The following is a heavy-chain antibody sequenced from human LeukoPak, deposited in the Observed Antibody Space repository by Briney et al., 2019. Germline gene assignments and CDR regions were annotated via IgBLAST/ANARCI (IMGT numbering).Heavy chain of an antibody. V-gene: IGHV3-15*01. CDR3: ARGKRLADLWSGSQIGVPFDY. CDR2: IKSKTDGGTT. J-gene: IGHJ4*02. CDR1: GFTFSNAW. Sequence: PGGSLRLSCAASGFTFSNAWMSWVRQAPGKGLEWVGRIKSKTDGGTTDYAAPVKGRFTISRDDSKNTLYLQMNSLRAEDTAVYYCARGKRLADLWSGSQIGVPFDYWGQGTLVTVSS. D-gene: IGHD3-3*01.